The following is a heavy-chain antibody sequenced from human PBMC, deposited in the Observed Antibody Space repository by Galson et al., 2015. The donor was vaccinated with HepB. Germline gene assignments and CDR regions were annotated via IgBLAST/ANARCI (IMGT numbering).Heavy chain of an antibody. CDR2: IRSKAAGGTT. CDR1: GFTFSNTW. V-gene: IGHV3-15*01. CDR3: ATGRGISGPNNYCDD. Sequence: SLRLSCAASGFTFSNTWMNWVRQVPGKGLEWVGRIRSKAAGGTTAFAAPVKGRFTISRDDSKNMLYLEMNSLTSEDTAVYYCATGRGISGPNNYCDDWGQGTLVTVSS. D-gene: IGHD3-10*01. J-gene: IGHJ4*02.